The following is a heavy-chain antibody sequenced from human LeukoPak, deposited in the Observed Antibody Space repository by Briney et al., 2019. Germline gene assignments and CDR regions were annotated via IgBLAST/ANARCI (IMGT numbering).Heavy chain of an antibody. V-gene: IGHV3-11*04. J-gene: IGHJ4*02. Sequence: GGSLRLSCAASGLTFSDYYMSWIRQAPGKGLEWVSYISSSGSSIFYADSVKGRFTISRDNAKNSLYLQMNSLRAEDTAVYYCARRPYSSSWYYFDYWGQGTPVTVSS. CDR1: GLTFSDYY. CDR3: ARRPYSSSWYYFDY. CDR2: ISSSGSSI. D-gene: IGHD6-13*01.